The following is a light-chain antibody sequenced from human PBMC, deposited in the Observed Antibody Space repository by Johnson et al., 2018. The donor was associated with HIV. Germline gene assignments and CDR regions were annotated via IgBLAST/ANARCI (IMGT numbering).Light chain of an antibody. CDR1: SSNIGNNY. CDR2: DNN. Sequence: SVLTQPPSVSAAPGQKVTISCSGSSSNIGNNYVSWYQQLPGTAPKLLIYDNNKRPSGTPDRFSGSKSGTSATLGITGLQTGDEADYYCGTWDSSLSAVPFGTGTKFTVL. V-gene: IGLV1-51*01. J-gene: IGLJ1*01. CDR3: GTWDSSLSAVP.